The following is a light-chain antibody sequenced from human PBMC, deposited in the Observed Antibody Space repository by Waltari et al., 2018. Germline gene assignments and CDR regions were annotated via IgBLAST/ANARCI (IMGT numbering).Light chain of an antibody. CDR1: NLGHKY. J-gene: IGLJ2*01. Sequence: SYELTQPLSVSVSPGQTASITCSGDNLGHKYNPWYQQKPGQSPVVVIYQHTRRPSGIPERFSGSTSGNTATLTISGTQAMDEADYYCQAWDRSTHVVFGGGTKLTV. CDR3: QAWDRSTHVV. V-gene: IGLV3-1*01. CDR2: QHT.